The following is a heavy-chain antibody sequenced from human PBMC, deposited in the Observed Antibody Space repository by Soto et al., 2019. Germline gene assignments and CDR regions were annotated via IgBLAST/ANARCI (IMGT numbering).Heavy chain of an antibody. CDR1: GFTFSSYA. V-gene: IGHV3-30-3*01. CDR2: ISYDGSNK. CDR3: ASRFNSLYYYYGMDV. Sequence: AGGSLRLSCAASGFTFSSYAMHWVRQAPGKGLEWVAVISYDGSNKYYADSVRGRFTISRDNSKNTLYLQMNSLRAEDTAVYYCASRFNSLYYYYGMDVWGQGTTVTVSS. J-gene: IGHJ6*02. D-gene: IGHD1-1*01.